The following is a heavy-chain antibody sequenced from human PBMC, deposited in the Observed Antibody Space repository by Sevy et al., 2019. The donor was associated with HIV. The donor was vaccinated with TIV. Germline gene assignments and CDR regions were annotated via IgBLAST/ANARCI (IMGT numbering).Heavy chain of an antibody. Sequence: GGSLRLSCAASGFTFSSYAMHWVRQAPGKGLEWVAVISYDGSNKYYADSVKGRFTISRDNSKNTLYLQMNSLRAEETAVYYCARGGCGGSWGYFDYWGQGTLVTVSS. CDR2: ISYDGSNK. CDR3: ARGGCGGSWGYFDY. J-gene: IGHJ4*02. CDR1: GFTFSSYA. V-gene: IGHV3-30-3*01. D-gene: IGHD2-15*01.